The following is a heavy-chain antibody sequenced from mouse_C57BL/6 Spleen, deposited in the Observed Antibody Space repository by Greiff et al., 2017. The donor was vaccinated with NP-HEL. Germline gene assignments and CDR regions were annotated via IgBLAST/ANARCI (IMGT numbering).Heavy chain of an antibody. Sequence: VQLQESGPGLVAPSQRLSITCTVSGFSLTSYGVDWVRQSPGKGLEWLGVIWGVGSTNYNSALKSRLSISKDNSKSQVFLKMNSLQTDDTAMYYCASLHYYGSSWFAYWGQGTLVTVSA. V-gene: IGHV2-6*01. D-gene: IGHD1-1*01. J-gene: IGHJ3*01. CDR2: IWGVGST. CDR3: ASLHYYGSSWFAY. CDR1: GFSLTSYG.